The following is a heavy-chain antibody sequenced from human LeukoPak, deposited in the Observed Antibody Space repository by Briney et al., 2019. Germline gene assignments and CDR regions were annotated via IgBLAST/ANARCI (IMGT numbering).Heavy chain of an antibody. V-gene: IGHV4-4*07. CDR3: ARDYGVFFVAYFDY. J-gene: IGHJ4*02. CDR2: IYTSGST. CDR1: GGSISSYY. D-gene: IGHD3-16*01. Sequence: PSETLSLTCTVSGGSISSYYWSWIRQPAGKGLEWIGRIYTSGSTNYNPSLKSRVTMSVDTSKNQFSLKLSSVTAADTAVYYCARDYGVFFVAYFDYWGQGTLVTVSS.